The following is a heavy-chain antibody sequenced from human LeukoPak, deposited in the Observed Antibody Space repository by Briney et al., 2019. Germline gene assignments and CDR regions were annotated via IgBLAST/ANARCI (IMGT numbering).Heavy chain of an antibody. CDR1: GFTFSSYG. CDR3: AKDPIEDSSGYYFDY. Sequence: GGSLRLSCGPSGFTFSSYGMHWVRQAPGKGLEWVAVIWYDGSNKYYADSVKGRFTISRDNSKNTLYLQMNSLRAEDTAVYYCAKDPIEDSSGYYFDYWGQGTLVTVSS. D-gene: IGHD3-22*01. CDR2: IWYDGSNK. J-gene: IGHJ4*02. V-gene: IGHV3-33*06.